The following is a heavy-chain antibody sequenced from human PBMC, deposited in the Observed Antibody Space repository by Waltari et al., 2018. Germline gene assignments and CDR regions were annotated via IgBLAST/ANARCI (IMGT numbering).Heavy chain of an antibody. J-gene: IGHJ6*02. CDR2: INPIFGTA. D-gene: IGHD5-18*01. CDR3: ARGDTAMVSLYYYGMDV. Sequence: QVQLVQSGAEVKKPGSSVKVSCKASGGTFSSYAISWVRQAPGQGLEWMGGINPIFGTANYAQKFQGRVTITADESTSTAYMELSSLRSEDTAVYYCARGDTAMVSLYYYGMDVWGQGTTVTVSS. V-gene: IGHV1-69*01. CDR1: GGTFSSYA.